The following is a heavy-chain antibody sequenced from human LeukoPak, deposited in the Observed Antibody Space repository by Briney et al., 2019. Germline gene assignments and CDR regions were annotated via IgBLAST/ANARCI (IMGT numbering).Heavy chain of an antibody. J-gene: IGHJ4*02. CDR3: ARDSSSSWYWEDY. Sequence: GGSLRLSCAASGFTFSSYGMHWVRQAPGKGLEWVAVIWYDGSNKYYADSVKGRFTISRDNSKNTLYLQMNSLRAEDTAVYYCARDSSSSWYWEDYWGQGTLVTVSS. CDR1: GFTFSSYG. V-gene: IGHV3-33*01. D-gene: IGHD6-13*01. CDR2: IWYDGSNK.